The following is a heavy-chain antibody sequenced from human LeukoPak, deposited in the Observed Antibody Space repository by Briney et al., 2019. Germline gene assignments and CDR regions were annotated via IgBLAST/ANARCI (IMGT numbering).Heavy chain of an antibody. J-gene: IGHJ4*02. D-gene: IGHD5-24*01. Sequence: GGSLRLSCVASRFTFSNYWMTWVRQAPGKGLERVANIKKDGGEAYYMESVKGRFTISRYNARNSLYLQMNSLTVEDTAVYYCARDMGWQQFDQWGQGTLVTVSS. V-gene: IGHV3-7*01. CDR3: ARDMGWQQFDQ. CDR1: RFTFSNYW. CDR2: IKKDGGEA.